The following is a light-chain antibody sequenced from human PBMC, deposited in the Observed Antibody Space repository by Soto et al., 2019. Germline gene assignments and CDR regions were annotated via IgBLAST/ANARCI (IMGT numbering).Light chain of an antibody. CDR1: SSDIGSNA. J-gene: IGLJ1*01. Sequence: QSVLTQPPSTSRTPGQRVTISCSGSSSDIGSNAVYWYQQLPGTAPKLLIYRNNQRPSGVPDRFSGTKSGTSASLAISGLRSEDEADYYCAAWNDRLSAFVFGTGAKVTVL. V-gene: IGLV1-47*01. CDR3: AAWNDRLSAFV. CDR2: RNN.